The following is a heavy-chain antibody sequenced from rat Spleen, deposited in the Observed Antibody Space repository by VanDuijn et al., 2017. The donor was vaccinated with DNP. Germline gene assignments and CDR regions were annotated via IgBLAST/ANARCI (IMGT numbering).Heavy chain of an antibody. J-gene: IGHJ2*01. CDR1: GFTFSDYN. V-gene: IGHV5S10*01. D-gene: IGHD1-12*02. CDR2: IIYDGGRT. CDR3: TIHGSYFDY. Sequence: EVQLVESGGGVVQPGRSLKLSCAASGFTFSDYNMAWVRQAPKKGLEWVATIIYDGGRTYYRDSVKGRFTISRDNANSTLSLQIDSLRSEDTATYYCTIHGSYFDYWGQGVMVTVSS.